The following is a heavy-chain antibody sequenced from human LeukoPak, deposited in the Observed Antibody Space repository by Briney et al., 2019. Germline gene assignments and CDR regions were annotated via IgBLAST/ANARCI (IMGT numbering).Heavy chain of an antibody. V-gene: IGHV3-23*01. CDR2: ISGSGGST. CDR3: AKDSVYGSGSYVLDA. J-gene: IGHJ6*02. CDR1: GFTFSSYA. Sequence: GGSLRLSCAASGFTFSSYAMSWVRQAPGKGLEWVSAISGSGGSTYYADSVKGRFTISRDNSKNTLYLQMNSLRAEDTAVYYCAKDSVYGSGSYVLDAWGQGTTVTVSS. D-gene: IGHD3-10*01.